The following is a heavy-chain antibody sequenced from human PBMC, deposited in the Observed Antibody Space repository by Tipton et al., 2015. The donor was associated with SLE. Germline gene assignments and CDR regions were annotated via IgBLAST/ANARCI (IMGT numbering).Heavy chain of an antibody. CDR2: VGWDGGNT. CDR1: GFSFGSFW. V-gene: IGHV3-43*01. CDR3: TRNKWLQTSGMYYFDY. J-gene: IGHJ4*02. Sequence: SLRLSCATSGFSFGSFWMTWVRQAPGKGLEWVSLVGWDGGNTFYADSVKGRFTISRDNSKNSVYLQMNSLRTEDTVLYYCTRNKWLQTSGMYYFDYWGQGTLVTVSS. D-gene: IGHD5-12*01.